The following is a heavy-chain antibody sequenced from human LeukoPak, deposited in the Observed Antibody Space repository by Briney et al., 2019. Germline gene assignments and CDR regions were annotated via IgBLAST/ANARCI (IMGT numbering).Heavy chain of an antibody. CDR3: ARDRPLFGESPLYYMDV. CDR1: GDTFTSYG. V-gene: IGHV1-18*01. D-gene: IGHD3-10*02. CDR2: ISAYNDNT. J-gene: IGHJ6*03. Sequence: ASVKVSCKDSGDTFTSYGMSWVRQAPGQGLEWMGWISAYNDNTNYAQKFQGRVTMTTDTSTSTAYMELRSLRSDDTALYYCARDRPLFGESPLYYMDVWGKGTTVTVSS.